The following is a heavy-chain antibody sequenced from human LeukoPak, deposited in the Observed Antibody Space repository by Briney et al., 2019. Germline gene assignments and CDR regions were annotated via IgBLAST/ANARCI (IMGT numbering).Heavy chain of an antibody. J-gene: IGHJ3*02. CDR3: ARFGGYDDAFDI. CDR2: MNPNSGNT. D-gene: IGHD5-12*01. CDR1: GYTFTSYD. V-gene: IGHV1-8*03. Sequence: ASVKVSCKASGYTFTSYDINWVRQATGQGLEWMGWMNPNSGNTGYAQKFQGRVTITRNTSISTAYVELSSLRSEDTAVYYCARFGGYDDAFDIWGQGTMVTVSS.